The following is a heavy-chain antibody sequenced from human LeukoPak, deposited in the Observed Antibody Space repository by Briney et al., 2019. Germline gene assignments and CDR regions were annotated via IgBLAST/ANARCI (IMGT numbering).Heavy chain of an antibody. CDR1: GFTFSSYG. CDR2: IWYDGSNK. D-gene: IGHD4-11*01. J-gene: IGHJ6*02. V-gene: IGHV3-33*01. CDR3: AREDYSNYYYYYGMDV. Sequence: GGSLRLSCAASGFTFSSYGMHWVRQAPGKGLEWVAVIWYDGSNKYYADSVKGRFTISRDNSKNTLYLQVNSLRAEDTAVYYCAREDYSNYYYYYGMDVWGRGTTVTVSS.